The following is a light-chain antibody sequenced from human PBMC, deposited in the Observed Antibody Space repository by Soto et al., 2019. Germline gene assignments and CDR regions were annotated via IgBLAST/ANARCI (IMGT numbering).Light chain of an antibody. CDR3: QQLNSVPIA. V-gene: IGKV1-5*01. Sequence: IQMPKSPYTLSASVGDRVTVSCRASQSINSWLAWYQQKPGKAPKLLIYDASRLESGVPSRFSGSGSGTEFTLTISSLQPEDFATYYCQQLNSVPIAFGQATRR. J-gene: IGKJ5*01. CDR2: DAS. CDR1: QSINSW.